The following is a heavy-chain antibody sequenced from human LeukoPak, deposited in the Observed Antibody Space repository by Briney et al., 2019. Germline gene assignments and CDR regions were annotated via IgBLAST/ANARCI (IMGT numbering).Heavy chain of an antibody. D-gene: IGHD4-23*01. J-gene: IGHJ3*02. CDR2: ISSSSSYI. V-gene: IGHV3-21*01. CDR3: AIIRSARFGGNSNNAFVI. Sequence: GGSLRLSCAASGFTFSSYSMNWVRQAPGKGLEWVSSISSSSSYIYYADSVKGRFTISRDNAKNSLYLQMNSLRAEDTAVYYCAIIRSARFGGNSNNAFVIWGQGTMVTV. CDR1: GFTFSSYS.